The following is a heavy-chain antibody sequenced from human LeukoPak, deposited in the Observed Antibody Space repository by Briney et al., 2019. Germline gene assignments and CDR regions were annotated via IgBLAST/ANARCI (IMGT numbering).Heavy chain of an antibody. J-gene: IGHJ3*02. CDR2: MNPNSGNT. CDR1: GYTFTSYD. Sequence: ASVKVSCKASGYTFTSYDINWVRQATGQGLEWMGWMNPNSGNTGYAQKFQGRVTITRNTSISTAYMELSSLRSEDTAVYYCARAHYVFWRGRPDDVFNIWAKGKMVPVFS. D-gene: IGHD3-3*01. V-gene: IGHV1-8*03. CDR3: ARAHYVFWRGRPDDVFNI.